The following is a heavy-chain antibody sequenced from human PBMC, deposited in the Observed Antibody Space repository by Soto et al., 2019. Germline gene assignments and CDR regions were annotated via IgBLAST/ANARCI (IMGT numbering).Heavy chain of an antibody. Sequence: ASVKVSCKGSGYTFSAYYIHWVRQAPGQGLEWMGWINPRSGGTNFAQKFQGRVTMTRDTSISTAYMELTRLMSNDTAVYYCANSNGGRCYYYGMDIWGQGTTATVSS. CDR1: GYTFSAYY. CDR2: INPRSGGT. D-gene: IGHD2-8*01. J-gene: IGHJ6*02. V-gene: IGHV1-2*02. CDR3: ANSNGGRCYYYGMDI.